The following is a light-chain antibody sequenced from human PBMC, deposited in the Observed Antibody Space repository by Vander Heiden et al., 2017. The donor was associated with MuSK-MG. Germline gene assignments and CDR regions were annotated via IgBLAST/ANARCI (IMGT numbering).Light chain of an antibody. Sequence: EIVLTQYPGTLPLSPGERATLSCRASQSVSSSQLVWYQHKPGQAPRLLIYGASRRAADIPDRFSGSGSGTDFTLTITRLEPEDFAVYYCQQYGTSPPITFGQGTRLEIK. CDR1: QSVSSSQ. J-gene: IGKJ5*01. CDR3: QQYGTSPPIT. CDR2: GAS. V-gene: IGKV3-20*01.